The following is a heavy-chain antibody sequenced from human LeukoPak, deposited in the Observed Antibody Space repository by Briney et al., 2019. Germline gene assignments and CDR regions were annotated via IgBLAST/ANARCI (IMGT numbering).Heavy chain of an antibody. CDR1: GFTFSSYA. Sequence: GGSLRLSCAASGFTFSSYAMSWVRQAPGKGLEWVSAISVSGGSAYYADSVKGRFTLSRDNSKNTLYLQMNSLRAEDTAVYYCAKGADIVATTSDYWGQGTLVTVSS. J-gene: IGHJ4*02. D-gene: IGHD5-12*01. CDR3: AKGADIVATTSDY. CDR2: ISVSGGSA. V-gene: IGHV3-23*01.